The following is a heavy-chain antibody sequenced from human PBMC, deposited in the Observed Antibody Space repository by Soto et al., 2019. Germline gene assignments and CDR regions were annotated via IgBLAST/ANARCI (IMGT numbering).Heavy chain of an antibody. CDR1: GFTFISYA. J-gene: IGHJ4*02. CDR3: ARDRWRFLEWLTFDY. Sequence: GGSLRLSCAASGFTFISYAMHWVRQAPGKGLEWVAVISYDGSNKYYADSVKGRFTISRDNSKNTLYLQMNSLRAEDTAVYYCARDRWRFLEWLTFDYWGQGTLVTVSS. CDR2: ISYDGSNK. D-gene: IGHD3-3*01. V-gene: IGHV3-30-3*01.